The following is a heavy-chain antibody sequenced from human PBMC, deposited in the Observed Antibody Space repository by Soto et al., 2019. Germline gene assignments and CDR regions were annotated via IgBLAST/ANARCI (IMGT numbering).Heavy chain of an antibody. CDR1: GFTFSNYG. Sequence: VQLVESGGGVVQPGMSLRLSCAASGFTFSNYGMHWVRQAPGKGLEWVAVIWDDGSNTYYTDSVKGRFTISRDNSKNTLYLQMNSLRAEATAVYYCARVTGSGTAEVGFDYWGQGTLVTVSS. CDR2: IWDDGSNT. V-gene: IGHV3-33*01. D-gene: IGHD3-10*01. J-gene: IGHJ4*02. CDR3: ARVTGSGTAEVGFDY.